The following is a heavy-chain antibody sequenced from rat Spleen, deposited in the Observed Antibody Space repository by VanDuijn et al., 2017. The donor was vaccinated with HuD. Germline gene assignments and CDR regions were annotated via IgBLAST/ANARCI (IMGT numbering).Heavy chain of an antibody. CDR2: ISYDGIST. CDR3: GRHDYNYDFDY. CDR1: GFTFSDYN. V-gene: IGHV5-7*01. J-gene: IGHJ2*01. Sequence: EVQLVESGGGLVQPGRSLKLSCAASGFTFSDYNMAWVRQAPKKGLEWVATISYDGISTYYRDSVKGRFTISRDNAKSTLYLHMDSLRSGDAATYDGGRHDYNYDFDYWGQVIMVTVSS. D-gene: IGHD1-6*01.